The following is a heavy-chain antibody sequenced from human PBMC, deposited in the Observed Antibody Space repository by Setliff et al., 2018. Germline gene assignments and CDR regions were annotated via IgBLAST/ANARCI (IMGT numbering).Heavy chain of an antibody. CDR1: GYTFTTFA. Sequence: ASVKVSCKASGYTFTTFAMGWMRQAPGQGLEWMGWINTNTGSPNYAQGFKGRFVFSLDTSVSTAYLQISSLKAEDTAIYYCARASRFGTIRYRGDYYMDVWGKGTTVTVSS. CDR2: INTNTGSP. J-gene: IGHJ6*03. CDR3: ARASRFGTIRYRGDYYMDV. D-gene: IGHD5-18*01. V-gene: IGHV7-4-1*02.